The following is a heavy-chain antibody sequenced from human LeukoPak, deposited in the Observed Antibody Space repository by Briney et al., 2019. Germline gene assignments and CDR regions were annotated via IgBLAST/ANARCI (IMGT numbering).Heavy chain of an antibody. D-gene: IGHD6-13*01. J-gene: IGHJ6*02. CDR2: INPNSGGT. V-gene: IGHV1-2*02. CDR1: GYTFTGYY. CDR3: ARGKQLATYYYYGMDV. Sequence: ASVKVSCKASGYTFTGYYMHWVRQAPGQGLEWMGWINPNSGGTNYAQKFQGRVTMTRDTSISTAYMELSSLRSEDTAVYYCARGKQLATYYYYGMDVWGQGTTVTVSS.